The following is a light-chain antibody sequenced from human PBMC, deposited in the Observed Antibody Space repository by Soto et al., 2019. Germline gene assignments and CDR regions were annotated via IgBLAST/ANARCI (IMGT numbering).Light chain of an antibody. CDR3: GTWDSSLSVHV. J-gene: IGLJ1*01. CDR1: SSNIGNNY. CDR2: DNN. Sequence: QSVLTQPPSVSAAPGQKVTISCSGTSSNIGNNYVSWYQQLPGTAPKLLIYDNNKRPSGIPDRFSGSKSGTSATLGITGLQTGDEADFYCGTWDSSLSVHVFGTGTKFTVL. V-gene: IGLV1-51*01.